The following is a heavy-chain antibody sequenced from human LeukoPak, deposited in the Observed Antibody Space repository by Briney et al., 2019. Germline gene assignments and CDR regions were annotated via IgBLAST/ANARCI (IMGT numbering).Heavy chain of an antibody. Sequence: GGSLRLSCAASGFTFSSYAMSWVRQAPGKGLECVAYMSNSGNTIHYADSVKGRFTISRVNAEDSLFLQMNSLRVEDTAVYYCARVMSSYGQDAFDIWGQGTMVTVSS. V-gene: IGHV3-48*04. CDR3: ARVMSSYGQDAFDI. J-gene: IGHJ3*02. CDR1: GFTFSSYA. D-gene: IGHD5-18*01. CDR2: MSNSGNTI.